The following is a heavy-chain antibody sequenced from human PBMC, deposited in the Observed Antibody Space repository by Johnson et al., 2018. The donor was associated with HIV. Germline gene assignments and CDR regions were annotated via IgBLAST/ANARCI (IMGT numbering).Heavy chain of an antibody. D-gene: IGHD4-17*01. CDR1: GFTFSSYG. CDR3: ARDGDSDAFDI. CDR2: ISYDGSNE. Sequence: QVQLVESGGGVVQPGRSLRLSCAASGFTFSSYGMHWVRQAPGKGLEWVAVISYDGSNENYADSVKGRFTISRDNSENTLYLQMKSLRTEDTAVYYCARDGDSDAFDIWGQGTVVTVSS. V-gene: IGHV3-30*03. J-gene: IGHJ3*02.